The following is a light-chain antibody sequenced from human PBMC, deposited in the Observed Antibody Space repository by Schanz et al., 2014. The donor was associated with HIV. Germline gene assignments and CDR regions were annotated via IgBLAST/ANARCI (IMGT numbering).Light chain of an antibody. CDR2: ATS. CDR3: QQYNKRPWT. J-gene: IGKJ1*01. CDR1: QSISSY. Sequence: DIQMTQSPSSLSASAGDRVTITCRASQSISSYLNWYQQKPGKAPKLLIYATSSLQSGVPSRFSGSGSGTEFTLTISSLQSEDSASYYCQQYNKRPWTFGPGTRVEIK. V-gene: IGKV1-39*01.